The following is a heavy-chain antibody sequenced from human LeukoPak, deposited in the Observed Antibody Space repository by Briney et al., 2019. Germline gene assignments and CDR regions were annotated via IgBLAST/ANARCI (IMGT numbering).Heavy chain of an antibody. Sequence: PSETLSLTCTVSGGSISSGSYYWSWIRQPAGKGLEWIGRIYTSGSTNYNPSLKSRVTISVDTSKNQFSLKLSSVTAADTAVYYCARRGRYCSGGSCYFDYWGQGTLVTVSS. V-gene: IGHV4-61*02. CDR3: ARRGRYCSGGSCYFDY. D-gene: IGHD2-15*01. CDR1: GGSISSGSYY. CDR2: IYTSGST. J-gene: IGHJ4*02.